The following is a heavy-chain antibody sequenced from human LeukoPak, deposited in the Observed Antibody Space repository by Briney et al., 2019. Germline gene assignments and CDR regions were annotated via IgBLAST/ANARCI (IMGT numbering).Heavy chain of an antibody. CDR2: ISGSGGST. CDR1: GFTFSSYA. J-gene: IGHJ3*02. V-gene: IGHV3-23*01. D-gene: IGHD3-9*01. Sequence: GGSLRLSCAASGFTFSSYAMSWVRQAPGKGLEWVSAISGSGGSTYYADSVKGRFTISRDNSKNTLYLQMNSLRAEDTAVYYCASLYYDILTGFDAFDIWGQGTMVTVSS. CDR3: ASLYYDILTGFDAFDI.